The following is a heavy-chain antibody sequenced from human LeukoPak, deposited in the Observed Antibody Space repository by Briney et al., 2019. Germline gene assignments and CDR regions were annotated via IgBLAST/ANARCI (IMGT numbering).Heavy chain of an antibody. V-gene: IGHV1-2*02. CDR2: INPNSGGT. CDR3: AREEVLEWLRFRDYYYMDV. D-gene: IGHD5-12*01. CDR1: GGTFSIYA. J-gene: IGHJ6*03. Sequence: ASVKVSCKASGGTFSIYAISWVRQAAGQGHEWMGWINPNSGGTNYAQKFQGRVTMTRDTSISTAYMELSRLRSDDTAVYYCAREEVLEWLRFRDYYYMDVWGKGTTVTVSS.